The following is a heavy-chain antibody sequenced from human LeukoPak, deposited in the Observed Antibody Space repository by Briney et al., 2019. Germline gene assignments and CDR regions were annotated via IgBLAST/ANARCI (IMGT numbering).Heavy chain of an antibody. J-gene: IGHJ4*02. Sequence: GGSLRLSCAASGFTFSSHDMHWVRQAPGKGLEWVAFIRYDGNIKYFADSVKGRFTISRDSSKNTLYLQMDSLRPEDTALYYCAKGRYLDSSGYPIDYWGQGTLVTVSS. V-gene: IGHV3-30*02. CDR2: IRYDGNIK. CDR1: GFTFSSHD. D-gene: IGHD3-22*01. CDR3: AKGRYLDSSGYPIDY.